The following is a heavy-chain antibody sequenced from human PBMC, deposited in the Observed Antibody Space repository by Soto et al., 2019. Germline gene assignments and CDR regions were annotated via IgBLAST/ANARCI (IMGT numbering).Heavy chain of an antibody. J-gene: IGHJ6*02. CDR1: GFTFTSSA. CDR2: IVVGSGNT. V-gene: IGHV1-58*01. Sequence: GASVKVSCKASGFTFTSSAVQWVRQARGQRLEWIGWIVVGSGNTNYAQKFQERVTITRDMSTSTAYMELSSLRSEDTAVYYCAELSHRCYYYGMDVWGQGTTVTVSS. CDR3: AELSHRCYYYGMDV. D-gene: IGHD3-16*02.